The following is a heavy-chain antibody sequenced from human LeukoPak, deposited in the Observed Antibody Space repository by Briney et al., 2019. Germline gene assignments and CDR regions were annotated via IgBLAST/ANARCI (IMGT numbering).Heavy chain of an antibody. J-gene: IGHJ4*02. CDR3: ARDVWFGESNYFDY. CDR1: RFTVSSND. V-gene: IGHV3-11*01. CDR2: ISTSGSTI. D-gene: IGHD3-10*01. Sequence: PGGSLRLSCAASRFTVSSNDMSWVRQAPGKGLDWVSYISTSGSTIYYADSVKGRFTISRDNAKNSLYLQMNSLRAEDTAVYYCARDVWFGESNYFDYWGQGTLVTVSS.